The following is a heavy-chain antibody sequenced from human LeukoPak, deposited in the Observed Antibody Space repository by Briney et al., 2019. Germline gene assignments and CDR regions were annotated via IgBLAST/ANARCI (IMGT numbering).Heavy chain of an antibody. Sequence: LPGGSLRLSCAASGFTFSSYEMNWVRQAPGKGLEWVSYISSSGSTIYYADSVKGRFTISRDNSKNTLYLQMNSLRAEDTAVYYCAKFWTGRPTGNAFVWGQGTMVTVSS. D-gene: IGHD3/OR15-3a*01. CDR1: GFTFSSYE. V-gene: IGHV3-48*03. CDR3: AKFWTGRPTGNAFV. CDR2: ISSSGSTI. J-gene: IGHJ3*01.